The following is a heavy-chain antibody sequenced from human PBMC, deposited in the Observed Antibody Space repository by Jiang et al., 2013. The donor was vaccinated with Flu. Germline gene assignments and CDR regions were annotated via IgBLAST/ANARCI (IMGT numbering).Heavy chain of an antibody. CDR3: ARVWMVPAASHWFDP. CDR2: ISAYNGNT. V-gene: IGHV1-18*04. J-gene: IGHJ5*02. Sequence: SGAEVKKPGASVRVSCKASGYTFTSYGISWVRQAPGQGLEWMGWISAYNGNTNYAQKLQGRVTMTTDTSTSTAYMELRSLRSDDTAVYYCARVWMVPAASHWFDPWGQGTLVTVSS. CDR1: GYTFTSYG. D-gene: IGHD2-2*01.